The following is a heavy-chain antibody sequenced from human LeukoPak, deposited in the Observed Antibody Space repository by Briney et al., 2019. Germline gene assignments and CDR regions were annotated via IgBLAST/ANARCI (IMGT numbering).Heavy chain of an antibody. CDR1: GFTFSSYA. Sequence: PGGSLRLSCAASGFTFSSYAMSWVRQAPGKGLEWVSAISGSGGSTYYADSVKGRFTISRDNSKNTVYLQMNSLRAEDTAVYYWAAPGVPAAPYYFDYWGQGTLVTVSS. CDR3: AAPGVPAAPYYFDY. J-gene: IGHJ4*02. CDR2: ISGSGGST. D-gene: IGHD2-2*01. V-gene: IGHV3-23*01.